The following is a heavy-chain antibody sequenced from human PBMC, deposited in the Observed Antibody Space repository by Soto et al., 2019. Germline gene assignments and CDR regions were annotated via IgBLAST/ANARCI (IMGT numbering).Heavy chain of an antibody. D-gene: IGHD6-13*01. J-gene: IGHJ4*02. CDR1: GYTFTNFF. CDR3: AGNLGSGWYGV. V-gene: IGHV1-3*01. CDR2: INAGNGNA. Sequence: GASVKVSCKASGYTFTNFFIHWVRQAPGQRPEWMGWINAGNGNAKYSQNFQDRVTITRDTSATTAYMELISLRSEDTAVYYCAGNLGSGWYGVWGQGTVVTVSS.